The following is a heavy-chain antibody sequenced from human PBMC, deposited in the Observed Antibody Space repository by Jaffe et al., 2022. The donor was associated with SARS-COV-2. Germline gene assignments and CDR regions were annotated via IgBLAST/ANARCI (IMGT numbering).Heavy chain of an antibody. D-gene: IGHD4-4*01. CDR3: VRDYSNNGLGYYNGMDV. CDR1: GDSISGGTYY. J-gene: IGHJ6*02. CDR2: IHSSGST. Sequence: QVQLQESGPGLVKPSQTLSLTCTVSGDSISGGTYYWSWVRQPAGKGLEWIGRIHSSGSTNYNPSLKSRLTISIDTSKNQFSLWLRSVAAADTAVYYCVRDYSNNGLGYYNGMDVWGQGTTVTVSS. V-gene: IGHV4-61*02.